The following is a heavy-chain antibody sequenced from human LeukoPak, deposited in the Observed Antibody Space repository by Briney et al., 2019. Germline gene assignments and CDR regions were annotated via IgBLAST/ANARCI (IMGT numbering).Heavy chain of an antibody. CDR2: IYHSGST. CDR3: ARGHYDILTGYHYGMDV. D-gene: IGHD3-9*01. J-gene: IGHJ6*04. CDR1: GGSISSSNW. V-gene: IGHV4-4*02. Sequence: SETLSLTCAVSGGSISSSNWWSWVRQPPGKELEWIGEIYHSGSTNYNPSLKSRVTISVDKSKNQFSLKLSSVTAADTAVYYCARGHYDILTGYHYGMDVWGKGTTVTVSS.